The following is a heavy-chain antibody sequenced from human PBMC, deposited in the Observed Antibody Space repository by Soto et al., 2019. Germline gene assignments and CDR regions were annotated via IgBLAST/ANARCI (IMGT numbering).Heavy chain of an antibody. CDR2: IIPIFGTA. D-gene: IGHD3-22*01. CDR1: GGTFSSYA. V-gene: IGHV1-69*13. J-gene: IGHJ4*02. Sequence: ASVKVSCNASGGTFSSYAISGVRQAPGQGLEWMGGIIPIFGTANYAQKFQGRVTITADESTSTAYMELSSLRSEDTAVYYCASSLSPYYYDSSGYLGLDYWGQGTLVTVSS. CDR3: ASSLSPYYYDSSGYLGLDY.